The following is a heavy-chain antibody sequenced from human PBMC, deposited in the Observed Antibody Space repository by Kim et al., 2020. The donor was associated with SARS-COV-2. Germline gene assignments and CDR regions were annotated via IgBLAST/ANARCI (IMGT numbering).Heavy chain of an antibody. D-gene: IGHD2-15*01. V-gene: IGHV3-9*01. CDR2: I. Sequence: IDYAYSVLGRFITSRDNARNSLYLQMNSLRPEDTALYYCTRDVLAGGSDVWGQGTAVIVSS. CDR3: TRDVLAGGSDV. J-gene: IGHJ6*02.